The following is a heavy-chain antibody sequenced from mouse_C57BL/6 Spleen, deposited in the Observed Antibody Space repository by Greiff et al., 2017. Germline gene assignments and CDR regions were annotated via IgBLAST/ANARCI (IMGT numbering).Heavy chain of an antibody. J-gene: IGHJ2*01. CDR2: LYPGDGDT. Sequence: VQLQQSGAELVKPGASVKISCKASGYAFSSYWMNWVKQRPGKGLEWIGQLYPGDGDTNYNGKFKGKATLTADKSSSTAYMQLSSLTSEDSAVYFCAREWVTGTYYFDYWGQGTTLTVSS. CDR1: GYAFSSYW. CDR3: AREWVTGTYYFDY. D-gene: IGHD4-1*01. V-gene: IGHV1-80*01.